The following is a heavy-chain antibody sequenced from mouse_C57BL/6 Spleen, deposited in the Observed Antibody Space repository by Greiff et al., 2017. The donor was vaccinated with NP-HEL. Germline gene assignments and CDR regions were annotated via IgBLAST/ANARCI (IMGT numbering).Heavy chain of an antibody. CDR1: GYAFSSYW. D-gene: IGHD2-4*01. V-gene: IGHV1-80*01. Sequence: QVQLQQSGAELVKPGASVKISCKASGYAFSSYWMNWVKQRPGKGLEWIGQIYPGDGDTNYNGKFKGKATLTADKSSSTAYMQLSSLTSEDSAVYFCASLYDYERDYAMDYWGQGTSVTVSS. CDR3: ASLYDYERDYAMDY. CDR2: IYPGDGDT. J-gene: IGHJ4*01.